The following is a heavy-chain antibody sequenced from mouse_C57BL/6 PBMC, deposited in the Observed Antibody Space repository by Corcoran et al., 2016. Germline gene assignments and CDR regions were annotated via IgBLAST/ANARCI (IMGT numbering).Heavy chain of an antibody. CDR3: TANGDQDY. Sequence: EVQLQQSGAELVRPGASVKLSCTASGFNINDYYMHWVKQRPEQGLEWIGRIDPEDGDHEYAPKFQGKATMTADTSSNTDALQLSSLTAEDTAGDDCTANGDQDYWGQGTTLTVSS. D-gene: IGHD4-1*01. J-gene: IGHJ2*01. CDR2: IDPEDGDH. V-gene: IGHV14-1*01. CDR1: GFNINDYY.